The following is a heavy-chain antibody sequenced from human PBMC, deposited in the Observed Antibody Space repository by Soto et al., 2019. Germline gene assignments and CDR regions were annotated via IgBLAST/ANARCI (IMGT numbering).Heavy chain of an antibody. J-gene: IGHJ4*02. CDR2: IWYDGSNK. CDR3: ARDNYYDSSGYFGYFDY. V-gene: IGHV3-33*01. D-gene: IGHD3-22*01. CDR1: VFTFISYG. Sequence: GGSLRLSCASSVFTFISYGMHWVRQAPGKGLEWVAVIWYDGSNKYYADSVKGRFTISRDNSKNTLYLQMNSLRAEDTAVYYCARDNYYDSSGYFGYFDYWGQGTLVTVSS.